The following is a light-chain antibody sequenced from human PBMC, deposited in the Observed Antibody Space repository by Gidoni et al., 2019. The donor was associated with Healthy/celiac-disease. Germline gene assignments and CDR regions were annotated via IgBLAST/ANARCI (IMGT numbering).Light chain of an antibody. CDR3: CSYAGSYTLV. CDR1: SSDVGGYNY. CDR2: DVS. Sequence: ALTQPRSVSGSPGQSVTISCTGTSSDVGGYNYVSWYQQHPGKAPKLMIYDVSKRPSGVPDRFSGSKSGNTASLTISGLQAEDEADYYCCSYAGSYTLVFGGGTKLTVL. J-gene: IGLJ2*01. V-gene: IGLV2-11*01.